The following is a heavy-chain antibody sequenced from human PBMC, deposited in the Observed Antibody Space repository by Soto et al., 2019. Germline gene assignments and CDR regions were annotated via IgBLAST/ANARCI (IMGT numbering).Heavy chain of an antibody. Sequence: EVQLVESGGGLVQPGGSLRVSCAASGFTFSTYSMNWVRQAPGKGLEWVSYMSSRSLTIYYTDSVKGRFTISRDNAKNSLYLQMNSLRDDDTAVDYCARGGSSSDNGIDVWGQGTTVTVSS. V-gene: IGHV3-48*02. CDR2: MSSRSLTI. D-gene: IGHD6-6*01. CDR3: ARGGSSSDNGIDV. J-gene: IGHJ6*02. CDR1: GFTFSTYS.